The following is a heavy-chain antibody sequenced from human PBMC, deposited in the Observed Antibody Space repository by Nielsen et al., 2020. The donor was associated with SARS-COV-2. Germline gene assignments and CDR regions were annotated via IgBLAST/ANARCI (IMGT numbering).Heavy chain of an antibody. CDR1: GGSISSYY. J-gene: IGHJ4*02. Sequence: GSLRLSCTVSGGSISSYYWSWIRQPPGKGLEWIGYIYYSGSPTYNPSLKSRVTMSVDTSKNQFSLKLSSVTAADTAVYYCARGWADWGQGTLVTVSS. CDR2: IYYSGSP. CDR3: ARGWAD. D-gene: IGHD1-26*01. V-gene: IGHV4-59*01.